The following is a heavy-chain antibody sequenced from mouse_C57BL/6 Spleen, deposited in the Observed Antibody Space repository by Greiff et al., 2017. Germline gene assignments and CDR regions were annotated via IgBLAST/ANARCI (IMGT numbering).Heavy chain of an antibody. CDR1: GYTFTGYW. J-gene: IGHJ1*03. Sequence: QVQLQQSGAELMKPGASVKLSCKATGYTFTGYWIEWVKQRPGHGLEWIGEILPGSGRTTDNEKFKGKATFTADTSSNTAYMQLSSLTTEDSAIYYCARFAYGSSPVWYFDVWGTGTTVTVSS. CDR2: ILPGSGRT. D-gene: IGHD1-1*01. CDR3: ARFAYGSSPVWYFDV. V-gene: IGHV1-9*01.